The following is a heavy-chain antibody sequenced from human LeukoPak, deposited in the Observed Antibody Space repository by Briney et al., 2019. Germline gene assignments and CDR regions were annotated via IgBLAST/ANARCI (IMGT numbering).Heavy chain of an antibody. Sequence: PGGSLRLSCSASGFTFSSYAMTSGPQTPGRGVGCVASISGRGDTTTYADSARGQSPNPRTHPRNTLYLQIDILRAEDTALDYCAKWSDFKGRGYCSSTTCPGWFDLWGQGTLVTVSS. V-gene: IGHV3-23*01. CDR3: AKWSDFKGRGYCSSTTCPGWFDL. J-gene: IGHJ5*02. CDR2: ISGRGDTT. D-gene: IGHD2-2*01. CDR1: GFTFSSYA.